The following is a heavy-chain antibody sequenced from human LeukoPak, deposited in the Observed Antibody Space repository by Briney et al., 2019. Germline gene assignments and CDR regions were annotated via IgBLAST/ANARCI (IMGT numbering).Heavy chain of an antibody. CDR2: INPNSGGT. D-gene: IGHD2-2*01. V-gene: IGHV1-2*02. J-gene: IGHJ5*02. CDR3: ARDPTSSIVVVPAAPGHWFDP. CDR1: GYTFTGYY. Sequence: ASVTVSCKASGYTFTGYYMHWVRQAPGQGLEWMGWINPNSGGTNYAQKFQGRVTMTRDTSISTAYMELSRLRSDDTAVYYCARDPTSSIVVVPAAPGHWFDPWGQGTLVTVSS.